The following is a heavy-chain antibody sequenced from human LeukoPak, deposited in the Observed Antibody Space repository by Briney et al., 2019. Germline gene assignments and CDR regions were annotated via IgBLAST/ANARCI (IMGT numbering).Heavy chain of an antibody. CDR1: GFTFSSYA. CDR2: ISGSGGST. Sequence: GGSLRLSCAASGFTFSSYAMNWVRQAPGKGLEWVSAISGSGGSTYYADSVKGRFTISRDNSKNTLYLQINILRGEDTAKYYSAKDKQWLVPGNWFDPWGQGTLVTVSS. CDR3: AKDKQWLVPGNWFDP. J-gene: IGHJ5*02. D-gene: IGHD6-19*01. V-gene: IGHV3-23*01.